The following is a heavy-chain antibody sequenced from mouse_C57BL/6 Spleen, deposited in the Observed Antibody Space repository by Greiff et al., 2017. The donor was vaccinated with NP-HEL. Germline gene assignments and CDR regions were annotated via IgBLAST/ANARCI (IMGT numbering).Heavy chain of an antibody. V-gene: IGHV1-81*01. Sequence: QVHVKQSGAELARPGASVKLSCKASGYTFTSYGISWVKQRTGQGLEWIGEIYPRSGNTYYNEKFKGKATLTADKSSSTAYMELRSLTSEDSAVYFCARSGGYDYDEGFAYWGQGTLVTVSA. CDR2: IYPRSGNT. CDR1: GYTFTSYG. D-gene: IGHD2-4*01. CDR3: ARSGGYDYDEGFAY. J-gene: IGHJ3*01.